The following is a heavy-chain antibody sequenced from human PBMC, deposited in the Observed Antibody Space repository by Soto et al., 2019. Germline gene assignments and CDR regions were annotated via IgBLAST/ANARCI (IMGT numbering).Heavy chain of an antibody. CDR2: IYYSGST. CDR3: ARESPYYGSGSPYYYYGMDV. Sequence: SDTSTVSWGSSRDGGYRWICIRQHPGKGLEWIGYIYYSGSTYYNPSLKSRVTISVDTSKNQFSLKLSSVTAADTAVYYCARESPYYGSGSPYYYYGMDVWGQGTTVTVSS. CDR1: WGSSRDGGYR. J-gene: IGHJ6*02. V-gene: IGHV4-31*03. D-gene: IGHD3-10*01.